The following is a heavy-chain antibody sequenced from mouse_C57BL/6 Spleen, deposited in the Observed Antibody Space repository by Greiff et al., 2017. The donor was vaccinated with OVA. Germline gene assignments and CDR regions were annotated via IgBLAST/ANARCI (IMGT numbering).Heavy chain of an antibody. CDR3: AREGLISFDY. V-gene: IGHV3-5*01. CDR2: IYYSGTI. D-gene: IGHD1-3*01. Sequence: VKLMESGPGLVKPSQTVFLTCTVTGISITTGNYRWSWIRQFPGNNLEWIGYIYYSGTITYNPSLTSRTTITRDTPKNQFFLEMNSLTAEDTATYYCAREGLISFDYWGQGTTLTVSS. J-gene: IGHJ2*01. CDR1: GISITTGNYR.